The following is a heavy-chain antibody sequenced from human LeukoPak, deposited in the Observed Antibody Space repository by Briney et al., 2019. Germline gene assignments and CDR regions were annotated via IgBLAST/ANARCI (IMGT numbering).Heavy chain of an antibody. Sequence: GASVKVSCKASGYTFTKYVVHWVRQAPAQRPEWMGWINAGNGDTKYSQNFQDRVTITRDTSANTAYMELSSLTSENTALYYCARDDCGDTCYPGGYWGQGTLVTVSS. D-gene: IGHD2-21*01. CDR2: INAGNGDT. V-gene: IGHV1-3*01. CDR3: ARDDCGDTCYPGGY. CDR1: GYTFTKYV. J-gene: IGHJ4*02.